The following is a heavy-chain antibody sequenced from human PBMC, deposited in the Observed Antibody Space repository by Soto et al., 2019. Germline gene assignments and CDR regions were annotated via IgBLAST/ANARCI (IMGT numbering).Heavy chain of an antibody. D-gene: IGHD4-17*01. V-gene: IGHV3-23*01. J-gene: IGHJ4*02. CDR2: ISGSGGST. Sequence: GGSLRLSCAASGFTFSSYAMSWVRQAPGKGLEWVSAISGSGGSTYYADSVKGRFTISRDNSKNTLYLQMNSLRAEDTAVYYCAKNVFLYYGDYRRVQYYFDYWGQGTLVTVSS. CDR3: AKNVFLYYGDYRRVQYYFDY. CDR1: GFTFSSYA.